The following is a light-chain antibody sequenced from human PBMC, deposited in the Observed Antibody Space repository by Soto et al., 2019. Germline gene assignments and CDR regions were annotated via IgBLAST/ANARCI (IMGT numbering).Light chain of an antibody. CDR1: QSVDTN. CDR3: QQYGSSPTIT. J-gene: IGKJ5*01. V-gene: IGKV3-15*01. CDR2: GAS. Sequence: EIVMTQSPATLSVSPGERATLSCRASQSVDTNLAWYQQRPGQAPRLLIYGASARATGVPARFSGSGSGTEFTLTISSLQSEDFAVYYCQQYGSSPTITFGQGTRLEIK.